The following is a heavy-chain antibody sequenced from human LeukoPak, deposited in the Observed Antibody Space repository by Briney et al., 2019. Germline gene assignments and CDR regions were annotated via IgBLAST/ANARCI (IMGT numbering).Heavy chain of an antibody. CDR2: IYTNEIT. D-gene: IGHD3-9*01. V-gene: IGHV4-4*07. J-gene: IGHJ6*02. CDR3: ARDSANDILTGPRIYYYYGMDV. Sequence: SETLSLTCTVSGGSLSGQYWSWIRQPAGKGLEWIGRIYTNEITDYNPSLKSRITMSVDTSKNQFSLRLSSVTAADTAVYYCARDSANDILTGPRIYYYYGMDVWGQGTTVTVSS. CDR1: GGSLSGQY.